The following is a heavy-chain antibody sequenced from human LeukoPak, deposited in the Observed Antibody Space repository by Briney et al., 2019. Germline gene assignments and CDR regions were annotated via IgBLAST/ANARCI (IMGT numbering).Heavy chain of an antibody. CDR2: IYSGGST. J-gene: IGHJ4*02. V-gene: IGHV3-53*01. CDR1: GFTVSSNY. CDR3: ASGYSYGEPVDY. D-gene: IGHD5-18*01. Sequence: GGPLRLSCAASGFTVSSNYMSWVRQAPGKGLEWVSVIYSGGSTYYADSVEGRFTISRDNSKNTLYLQMNSLRAEDTAVYYCASGYSYGEPVDYWGQGTLVTVSS.